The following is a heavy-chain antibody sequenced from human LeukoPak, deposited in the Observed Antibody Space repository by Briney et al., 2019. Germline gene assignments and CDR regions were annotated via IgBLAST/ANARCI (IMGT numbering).Heavy chain of an antibody. CDR1: GFTFSSYS. V-gene: IGHV3-21*01. J-gene: IGHJ4*02. Sequence: GGSLRLSCAASGFTFSSYSMNWVRQAPGKGLEWVSSISSSSSYIYYADSVKGRFTISRDNAKNSLYLQMNSLRAEDTAVYYCARDRIQLWSHDYWGQGTLVTVSS. D-gene: IGHD5-18*01. CDR3: ARDRIQLWSHDY. CDR2: ISSSSSYI.